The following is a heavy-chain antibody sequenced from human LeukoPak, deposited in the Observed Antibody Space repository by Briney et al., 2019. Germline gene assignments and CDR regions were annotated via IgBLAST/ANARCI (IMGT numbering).Heavy chain of an antibody. D-gene: IGHD3-22*01. CDR2: IYYSGST. CDR1: GGSISSYY. J-gene: IGHJ6*03. CDR3: ARAIHYYDSSGYYSRYYYHYMDV. Sequence: ASETLSLTCTVSGGSISSYYWSWIRQPPGKGLEWIGYIYYSGSTNYNPSLKSRVTISVDTSKNQFSLKLSSVTAADTAVYYCARAIHYYDSSGYYSRYYYHYMDVWGKGTTVTISS. V-gene: IGHV4-59*01.